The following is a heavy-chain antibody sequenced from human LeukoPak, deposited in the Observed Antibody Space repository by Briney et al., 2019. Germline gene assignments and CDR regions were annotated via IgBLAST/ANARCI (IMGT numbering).Heavy chain of an antibody. CDR3: ARVAQYSDAFDI. CDR2: INPNSGGT. V-gene: IGHV1-2*02. Sequence: ASVKVSCKASGYSFSGHYIHWVRQAPGQGLEWMGWINPNSGGTNYAQKFQGRVTMTRDTSISTAYMELSRLRSDDTAVYYCARVAQYSDAFDIWGQGTMVTVSS. D-gene: IGHD1-1*01. J-gene: IGHJ3*02. CDR1: GYSFSGHY.